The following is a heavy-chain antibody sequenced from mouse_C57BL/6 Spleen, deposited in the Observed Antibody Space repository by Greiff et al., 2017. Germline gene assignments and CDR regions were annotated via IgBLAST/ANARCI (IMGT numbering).Heavy chain of an antibody. CDR1: GFTFSDYG. J-gene: IGHJ4*01. Sequence: EVQLVESGGGLVKPGGSLKVSCAASGFTFSDYGMHWVRQAPEKGLEWVAYLSSGSSSIYYADTVKGRVTISRDNAKNTMYLQRTSLRSEDTAMYYCAWGLHYYARYYWGQGTSVTGAS. D-gene: IGHD2-13*01. CDR3: AWGLHYYARYY. V-gene: IGHV5-17*01. CDR2: LSSGSSSI.